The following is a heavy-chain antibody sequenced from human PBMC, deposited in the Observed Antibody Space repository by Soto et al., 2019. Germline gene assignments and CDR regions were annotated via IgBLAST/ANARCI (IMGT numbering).Heavy chain of an antibody. CDR2: ISGTSPST. CDR3: AIRIFGVEY. Sequence: EVQLLESGGGLVQPGGSLRLSCAASGFTFSAYAMIWVRQAPGKGLEWVSAISGTSPSTYYADSVQGRFTISRDSSRKTLFLRMKTLRAEVKAVYFGAIRIFGVEYWGQGTQVTVSS. CDR1: GFTFSAYA. J-gene: IGHJ4*02. V-gene: IGHV3-23*01. D-gene: IGHD3-3*01.